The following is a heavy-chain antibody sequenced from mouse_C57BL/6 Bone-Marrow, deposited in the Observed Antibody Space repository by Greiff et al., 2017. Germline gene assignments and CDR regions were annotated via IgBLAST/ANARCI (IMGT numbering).Heavy chain of an antibody. V-gene: IGHV14-3*01. CDR3: AREGAYGSSYGYFDV. Sequence: VQLQQSVAELVRPGASVKLSCTASGFNIKDTYMRWVKQRPEQGLEWIGRIDPANGNTKYAPKFQGKATIPADTSSNTAYLQLSSLTSEDTAIYYCAREGAYGSSYGYFDVWGTGTTVTVSS. D-gene: IGHD1-1*01. CDR1: GFNIKDTY. CDR2: IDPANGNT. J-gene: IGHJ1*03.